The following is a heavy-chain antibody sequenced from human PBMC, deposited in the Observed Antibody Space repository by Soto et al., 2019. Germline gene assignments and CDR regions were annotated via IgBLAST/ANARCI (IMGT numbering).Heavy chain of an antibody. CDR1: NGSIVNYY. J-gene: IGHJ3*02. V-gene: IGHV4-59*01. CDR3: ASRLTEATTTGDGFDI. Sequence: QVQLQESGPGLVKPSETLSLTCTVSNGSIVNYYWSWIRQPPGKGLEWIGFIYYSGSPNYNPSLKSRVTLSVDMSKNQPSLRLSSVTAADTAVYYCASRLTEATTTGDGFDIWGQGTMVTVSS. D-gene: IGHD3-9*01. CDR2: IYYSGSP.